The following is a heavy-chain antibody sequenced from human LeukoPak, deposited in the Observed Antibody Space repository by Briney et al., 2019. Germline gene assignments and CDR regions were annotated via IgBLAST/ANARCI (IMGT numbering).Heavy chain of an antibody. J-gene: IGHJ4*02. CDR2: IYSGGIT. D-gene: IGHD4-23*01. CDR1: GFTVSSNY. CDR3: ARGRPHGNDY. V-gene: IGHV3-53*01. Sequence: GGSLRLSCAASGFTVSSNYMSWVRQAPGKGLEWVSVIYSGGITYYADSVKGRFSISRDNAKNTLYLQMNSLRVEDTAVYYCARGRPHGNDYWGQGTLVTVSS.